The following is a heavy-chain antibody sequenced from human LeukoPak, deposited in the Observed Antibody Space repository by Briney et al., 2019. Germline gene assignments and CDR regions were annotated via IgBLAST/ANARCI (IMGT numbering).Heavy chain of an antibody. V-gene: IGHV3-64*01. D-gene: IGHD3-16*01. Sequence: PGGSLRLSCAASGFTFSSYAMHWVRQAPGKGLEYVAAISSSGGSTYYANSVKGRFTISRDNSKNTLYLQMGSLRAEDMAVYYCARGAFRGVAYNWFDPWGQGTLVTVSS. CDR1: GFTFSSYA. CDR2: ISSSGGST. J-gene: IGHJ5*02. CDR3: ARGAFRGVAYNWFDP.